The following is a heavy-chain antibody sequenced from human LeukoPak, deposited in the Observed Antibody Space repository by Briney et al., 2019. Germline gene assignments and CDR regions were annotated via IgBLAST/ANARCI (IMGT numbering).Heavy chain of an antibody. CDR3: AAGPAAQDY. CDR2: IIPIFGTA. J-gene: IGHJ4*02. V-gene: IGHV1-69*13. D-gene: IGHD2-2*01. CDR1: GYTFTGYY. Sequence: ASVKVSCKASGYTFTGYYMHWVRQAPGQGLEWMGGIIPIFGTANYAQKFQGRVTITADESTSTAYMELSSLRSEDTAVYYCAAGPAAQDYWGQGTLVTVSS.